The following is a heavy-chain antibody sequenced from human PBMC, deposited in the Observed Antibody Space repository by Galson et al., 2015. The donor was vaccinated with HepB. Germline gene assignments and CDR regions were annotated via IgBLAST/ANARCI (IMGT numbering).Heavy chain of an antibody. CDR3: ARVSYGGFDY. CDR1: GGSISSGGYY. D-gene: IGHD5-18*01. CDR2: INHSGST. V-gene: IGHV4-39*07. J-gene: IGHJ4*02. Sequence: TCTVSGGSISSGGYYWSWIRQPPGKGLEWIGEINHSGSTKYNPSLKSRVTRSVDTSKNQFSLKLSSVTAADTAVYYCARVSYGGFDYWGQGTLVTVSS.